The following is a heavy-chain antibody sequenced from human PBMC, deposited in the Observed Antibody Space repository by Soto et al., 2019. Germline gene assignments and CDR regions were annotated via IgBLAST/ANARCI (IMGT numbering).Heavy chain of an antibody. D-gene: IGHD1-26*01. CDR1: GYTFLSYG. CDR2: ISTYSGNT. CDR3: ARNPSRSSFDY. Sequence: GASVKVSCKVSGYTFLSYGISWVRQAPGQGLEWMGWISTYSGNTDYAQGLQDRVTLTTDTSTSTAYMELRSLRYDDTAVYYCARNPSRSSFDYWGQGTLVTISS. J-gene: IGHJ4*02. V-gene: IGHV1-18*01.